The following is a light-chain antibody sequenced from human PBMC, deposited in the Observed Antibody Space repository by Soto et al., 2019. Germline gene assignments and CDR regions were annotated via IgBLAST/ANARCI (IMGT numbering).Light chain of an antibody. V-gene: IGLV1-40*01. CDR3: QSYDSSLSGVV. Sequence: QSVLTQPPSVAGAPGQRGTISCTGSSSNIGAGYDVQWYQQLPGTAPKLLIYGNSNRTYGVPDRFSGSKSGTSASLAITGLQAEDETYYYCQSYDSSLSGVVFGGGTKVTVL. CDR1: SSNIGAGYD. CDR2: GNS. J-gene: IGLJ2*01.